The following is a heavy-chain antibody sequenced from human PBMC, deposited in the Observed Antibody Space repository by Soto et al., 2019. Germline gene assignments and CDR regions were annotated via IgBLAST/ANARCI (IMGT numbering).Heavy chain of an antibody. CDR3: ARLDYYDSSGIPNWFDP. CDR1: GRSMSSSSYY. Sequence: QLQLQESGPGLVKPSETLSLTCTVSGRSMSSSSYYWGWIRQPPGKGLEWIGSIYYSGSTYYNPSLKSRATISVDTSKNQFSLKLSSVTAADTAVYYCARLDYYDSSGIPNWFDPWGQGTLVTVSS. CDR2: IYYSGST. J-gene: IGHJ5*02. D-gene: IGHD3-22*01. V-gene: IGHV4-39*01.